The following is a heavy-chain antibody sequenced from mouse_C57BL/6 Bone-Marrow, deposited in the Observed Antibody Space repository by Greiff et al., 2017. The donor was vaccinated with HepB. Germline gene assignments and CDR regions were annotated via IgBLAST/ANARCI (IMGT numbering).Heavy chain of an antibody. CDR2: IDPETGGT. V-gene: IGHV1-15*01. J-gene: IGHJ2*01. CDR1: GYTFTDYE. Sequence: VQGVESGAELVRPGASVTLSCKASGYTFTDYEMHWVKQTPVHGLEWIGAIDPETGGTAYNQKFKGQAILTADKSSSTAYMELRSLTSEDSAVYYCTRAYYYGSKGYWGQGTTLTVSS. D-gene: IGHD1-1*01. CDR3: TRAYYYGSKGY.